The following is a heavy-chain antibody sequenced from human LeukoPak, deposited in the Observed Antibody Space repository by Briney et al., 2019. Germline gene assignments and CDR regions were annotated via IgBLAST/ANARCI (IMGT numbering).Heavy chain of an antibody. D-gene: IGHD6-13*01. CDR2: IYSGGST. J-gene: IGHJ4*02. V-gene: IGHV3-53*01. Sequence: GGSLRLSCAASGFTVSSNYMSWVRQAPGKGLEWVSVIYSGGSTYYADSVKGRFTISRDNSKNTLYLQMNTLRAEDTAVYYCAKGALGSRRHYFFDYWGQGTLVTVSS. CDR1: GFTVSSNY. CDR3: AKGALGSRRHYFFDY.